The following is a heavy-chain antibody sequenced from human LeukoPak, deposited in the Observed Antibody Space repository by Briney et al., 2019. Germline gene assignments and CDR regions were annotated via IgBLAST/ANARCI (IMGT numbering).Heavy chain of an antibody. Sequence: ASVKVSCKASGYTFTSYDISWVRQATGQGLEWMGWMNPNSGDTVYAQKFQGGVTMTRNTSINTAYMELSSLRSEDTAVYFCARGHYFDTFDIWGQGTRVSVSS. J-gene: IGHJ3*02. V-gene: IGHV1-8*01. CDR2: MNPNSGDT. D-gene: IGHD3-10*01. CDR3: ARGHYFDTFDI. CDR1: GYTFTSYD.